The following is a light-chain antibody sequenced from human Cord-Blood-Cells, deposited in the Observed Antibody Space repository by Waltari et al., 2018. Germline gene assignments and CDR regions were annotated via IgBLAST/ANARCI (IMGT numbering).Light chain of an antibody. CDR2: EVR. CDR3: SSYTSSSTL. CDR1: SSDVGSYNR. V-gene: IGLV2-18*02. Sequence: QSALTQPPSVSGSPGQSVTISCTGTSSDVGSYNRVSWYQQPPGTAPELMIYEVRHRPSGVPDRFSGSKAGNTASLTISGLQAEDEADYYCSSYTSSSTLFGGGTKLTVL. J-gene: IGLJ2*01.